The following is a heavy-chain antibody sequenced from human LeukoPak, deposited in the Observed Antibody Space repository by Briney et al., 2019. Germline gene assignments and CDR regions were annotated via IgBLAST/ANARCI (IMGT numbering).Heavy chain of an antibody. D-gene: IGHD3-22*01. CDR2: INHSGST. J-gene: IGHJ4*02. CDR3: ARGLRYYDSSGSYYFDY. Sequence: SETLSLTCAVYGGSFSGYYWSWIRQPPGKGLEWIGVINHSGSTNYNPSLKSRVTISVDTSKNQFSLKLSSVTPADTAVYYCARGLRYYDSSGSYYFDYWGQGTLVTVSS. CDR1: GGSFSGYY. V-gene: IGHV4-34*01.